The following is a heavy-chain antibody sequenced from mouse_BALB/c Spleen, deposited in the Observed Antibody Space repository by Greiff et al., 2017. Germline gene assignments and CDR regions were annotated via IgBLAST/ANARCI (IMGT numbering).Heavy chain of an antibody. CDR3: ARREITKDYFDY. Sequence: EVMLVESGGGLVQPGGSRKLSCAASGFTFSSFGMHWVRQAPEKGLEWVAYISSGSSTIYYADTVKGRFTISRDNPKNTLFLQMTSLRSEDTAMYYCARREITKDYFDYWGQGTTLTVSS. CDR2: ISSGSSTI. V-gene: IGHV5-17*02. D-gene: IGHD1-1*01. CDR1: GFTFSSFG. J-gene: IGHJ2*01.